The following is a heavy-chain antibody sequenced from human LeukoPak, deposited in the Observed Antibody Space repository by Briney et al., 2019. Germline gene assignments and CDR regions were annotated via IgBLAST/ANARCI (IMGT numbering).Heavy chain of an antibody. J-gene: IGHJ5*02. V-gene: IGHV1-69*05. CDR2: IIPIFGTA. D-gene: IGHD6-13*01. Sequence: SVKVSCKASGGTFSSYAISWVRQAPGQGLEWMGRIIPIFGTANYAQKLQGRVTITTDESTSTAYMELSSLRSEDTAVYYCARAGGEWSSSQIFNWFDPWGQGTLVTVSS. CDR1: GGTFSSYA. CDR3: ARAGGEWSSSQIFNWFDP.